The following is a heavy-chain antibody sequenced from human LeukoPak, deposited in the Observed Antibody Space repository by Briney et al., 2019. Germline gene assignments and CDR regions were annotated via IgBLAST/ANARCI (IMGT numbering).Heavy chain of an antibody. J-gene: IGHJ4*02. V-gene: IGHV3-48*01. CDR3: ARGRSRIESPVDY. D-gene: IGHD1-14*01. Sequence: GGSLRLSCAASGFTFSSYSMNWVRQAPGKGLEWVSYISSSSSTVYYADSVKGRFTISRDNANNSLYLHMNSLRAEDTAVYYCARGRSRIESPVDYWGQGALVTVSS. CDR1: GFTFSSYS. CDR2: ISSSSSTV.